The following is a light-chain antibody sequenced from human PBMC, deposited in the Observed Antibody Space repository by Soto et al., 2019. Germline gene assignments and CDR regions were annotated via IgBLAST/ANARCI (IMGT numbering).Light chain of an antibody. CDR3: QQYRSSPFT. V-gene: IGKV3-20*01. Sequence: EMVVTQSPGTLSLSPGERATLSCRASQRVSSSYFAWNQQNPGQAPRLLLYGASSRATGIPDRFSGSGPGPDFTLTISRLEPEDFALYYCQQYRSSPFTFGPGTKVDIK. CDR1: QRVSSSY. CDR2: GAS. J-gene: IGKJ3*01.